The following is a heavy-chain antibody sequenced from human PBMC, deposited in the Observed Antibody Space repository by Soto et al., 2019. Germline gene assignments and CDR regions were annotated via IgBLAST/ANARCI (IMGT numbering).Heavy chain of an antibody. J-gene: IGHJ3*02. CDR3: TRDPGYSSSWYFPAFDI. CDR2: IRSKAYGGTT. D-gene: IGHD6-13*01. CDR1: GFTFGDYA. V-gene: IGHV3-49*03. Sequence: SLRLSCTASGFTFGDYAMSWFRQAPGKVLEWVGFIRSKAYGGTTEYAASVKGRFTISRDDSKSIAYLQMNSLKTEDTAVYYCTRDPGYSSSWYFPAFDIWGQGTMVTVSS.